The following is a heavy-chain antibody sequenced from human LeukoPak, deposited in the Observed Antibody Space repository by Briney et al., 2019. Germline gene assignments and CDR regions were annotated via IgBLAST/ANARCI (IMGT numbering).Heavy chain of an antibody. CDR3: ARVRSRITTVTTPLDAFDI. CDR2: INPNSGGT. D-gene: IGHD4-17*01. V-gene: IGHV1-2*02. J-gene: IGHJ3*02. Sequence: GASVKVSRKASGYTFTGYYMHWVRQAPGQGLEWMGWINPNSGGTNYAQKFQGRVTMTRDTSISTAYMELSRLRSDDTAVYYCARVRSRITTVTTPLDAFDIWGQGTMVTVSS. CDR1: GYTFTGYY.